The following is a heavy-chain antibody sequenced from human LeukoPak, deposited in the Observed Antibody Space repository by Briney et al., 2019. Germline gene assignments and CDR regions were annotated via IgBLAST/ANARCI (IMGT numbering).Heavy chain of an antibody. Sequence: GGSLRLSCAASGFTFSSYWMHWVRQAPGKGLVWVSRINTDGSSTSYADSVKGRFTISRDNAKNTLYLQMNSLRAEDTAVYYCARGPYSGSYLGYYYYYMDVWGKGTTVTVSS. J-gene: IGHJ6*03. V-gene: IGHV3-74*01. D-gene: IGHD1-26*01. CDR3: ARGPYSGSYLGYYYYYMDV. CDR1: GFTFSSYW. CDR2: INTDGSST.